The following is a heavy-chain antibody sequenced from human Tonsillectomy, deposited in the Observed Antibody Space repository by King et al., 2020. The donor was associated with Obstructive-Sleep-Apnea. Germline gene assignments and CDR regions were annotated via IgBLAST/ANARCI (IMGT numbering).Heavy chain of an antibody. D-gene: IGHD1-26*01. V-gene: IGHV4-30-2*01. CDR3: LLHTPIVRSAGYFDY. Sequence: LQLQESGSGLVKPSQTLSLTCAVSGDSISSGDYSWSWIRQPPGTGVEWLGYINHSGSTYYNPSLKSRVTISVDRSRNQFSLKLTSVTAADTDVYYCLLHTPIVRSAGYFDYWGQGTLVTVSS. CDR2: INHSGST. CDR1: GDSISSGDYS. J-gene: IGHJ4*02.